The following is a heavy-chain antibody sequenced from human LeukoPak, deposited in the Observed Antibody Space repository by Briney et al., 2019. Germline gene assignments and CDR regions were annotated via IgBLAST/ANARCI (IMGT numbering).Heavy chain of an antibody. Sequence: SVKVSCKASGGTFSSYAISWVRQAPGQGLEWMGGIIPIFGTANYAQKFQGRVTITADESTSTAYMELSSLRSEDTAVYYCARDSHDFWSGSLRGSINWFDPWGQGTLVTVSS. CDR3: ARDSHDFWSGSLRGSINWFDP. V-gene: IGHV1-69*13. J-gene: IGHJ5*02. D-gene: IGHD3-3*01. CDR2: IIPIFGTA. CDR1: GGTFSSYA.